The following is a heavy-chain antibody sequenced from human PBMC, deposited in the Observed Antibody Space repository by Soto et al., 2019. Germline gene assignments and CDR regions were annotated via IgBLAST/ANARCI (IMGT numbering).Heavy chain of an antibody. CDR2: INPNSGGT. Sequence: ASVKVSCKASGYTFTGYYMHWVRQAPGQGLEGMGWINPNSGGTNYAQKFQGRVTMTRDTSISTAYMELSRLRSDDTAVYYCARVWIKLYYYYGMDVWGQGTTVTVYS. D-gene: IGHD5-18*01. V-gene: IGHV1-2*02. CDR1: GYTFTGYY. J-gene: IGHJ6*02. CDR3: ARVWIKLYYYYGMDV.